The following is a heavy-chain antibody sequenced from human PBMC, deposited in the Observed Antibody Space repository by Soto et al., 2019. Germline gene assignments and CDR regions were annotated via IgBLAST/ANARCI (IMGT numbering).Heavy chain of an antibody. D-gene: IGHD3-3*01. CDR1: GFFFSSHS. J-gene: IGHJ6*02. CDR3: AKGQFGGGMDF. V-gene: IGHV3-23*01. CDR2: LSGDGVTT. Sequence: GSLRLSCAASGFFFSSHSMTWVRQAPGTGLEWVSSLSGDGVTTYYADSVKGRFIISRDNSKNTLYVQMDSLTVDDTAVYDCAKGQFGGGMDFWAQGTTVNVSS.